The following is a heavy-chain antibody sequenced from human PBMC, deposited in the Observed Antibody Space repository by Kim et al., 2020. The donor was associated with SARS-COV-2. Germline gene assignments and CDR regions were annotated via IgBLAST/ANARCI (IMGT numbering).Heavy chain of an antibody. J-gene: IGHJ6*02. CDR1: GFTFSSYW. CDR3: ARDQGNFNYGSGFYYYGMDV. Sequence: GGSLRLSCAASGFTFSSYWMSWVRQAPGKGLEWVANIKQDGSEKYYVDSVKGRFTISRDNAKNSLYLQMNSLRAEDTAVYYCARDQGNFNYGSGFYYYGMDVWGQGTTVTVSS. CDR2: IKQDGSEK. V-gene: IGHV3-7*01. D-gene: IGHD3-10*01.